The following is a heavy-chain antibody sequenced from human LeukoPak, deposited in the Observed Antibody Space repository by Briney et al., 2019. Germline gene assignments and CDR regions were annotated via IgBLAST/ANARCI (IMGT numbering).Heavy chain of an antibody. CDR1: GGSFSGYY. J-gene: IGHJ6*02. V-gene: IGHV4-34*01. D-gene: IGHD6-13*01. CDR3: ARGLQLAPTGYYYYGMDV. Sequence: SETLSLTCAAYGGSFSGYYWSWIRQPPGKGLEWIGEINHSGSTNYNPSLKSRVTISVDTSKNQFSLKLSSVTAADTAVYYCARGLQLAPTGYYYYGMDVWGQGTTVTVSS. CDR2: INHSGST.